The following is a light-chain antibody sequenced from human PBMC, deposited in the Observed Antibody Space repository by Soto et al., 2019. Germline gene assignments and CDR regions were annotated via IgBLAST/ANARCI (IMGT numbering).Light chain of an antibody. Sequence: EFVLTQSPCTLSLSPGERATLSCRASQSVSSNYLAWYQQKPGQAPRLLIYAASSRATGIPDRCSGSWSGTYFILTSSRLEPEDFAVYYCQQYGSSRTFGQGTKVEIK. CDR1: QSVSSNY. V-gene: IGKV3-20*01. J-gene: IGKJ1*01. CDR3: QQYGSSRT. CDR2: AAS.